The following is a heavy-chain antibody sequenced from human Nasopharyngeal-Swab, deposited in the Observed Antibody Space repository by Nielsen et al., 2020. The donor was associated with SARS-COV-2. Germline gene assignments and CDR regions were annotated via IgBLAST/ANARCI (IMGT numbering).Heavy chain of an antibody. D-gene: IGHD1-14*01. CDR1: GFTFSSYW. V-gene: IGHV3-7*01. CDR2: IKQDGSEK. J-gene: IGHJ6*02. Sequence: GGSLRLSCAASGFTFSSYWMSWVRQAPGKGLEWVANIKQDGSEKYYVDSVKGRFTISRDNAKNSLYLQMNSLRAEGTAVYYCARDRKHGRYGMDVWGQGTTVTVSS. CDR3: ARDRKHGRYGMDV.